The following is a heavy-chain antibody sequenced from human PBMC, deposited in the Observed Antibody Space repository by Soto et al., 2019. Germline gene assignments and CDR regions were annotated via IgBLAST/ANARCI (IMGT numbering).Heavy chain of an antibody. Sequence: GGSLRLSCAASGFTFSSFWMHWVRQAPGEGLVWVSRINSDGSNKYYADSVKGRFTISRDNSKNTLYLQMNSLRAEDTAVYYCAGLGDIAVAGTDYWGQGTLVTVSS. D-gene: IGHD6-19*01. CDR3: AGLGDIAVAGTDY. CDR1: GFTFSSFW. J-gene: IGHJ4*02. CDR2: INSDGSNK. V-gene: IGHV3-74*01.